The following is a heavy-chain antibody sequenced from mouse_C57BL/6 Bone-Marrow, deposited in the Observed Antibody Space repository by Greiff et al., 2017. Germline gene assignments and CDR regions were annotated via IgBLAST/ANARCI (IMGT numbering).Heavy chain of an antibody. CDR1: GYSFTGYF. D-gene: IGHD2-1*01. V-gene: IGHV1-20*01. J-gene: IGHJ3*01. CDR2: INPYNGDT. Sequence: EVKLQESGPELVKPGDSVKISCKASGYSFTGYFMNWVMQSHGKSLEWIGRINPYNGDTFYNQKFKGKATLTVDKSSSTAHMELRSLTSEDSAVYYCARWGNYVSFAYWGQGTLVTVSA. CDR3: ARWGNYVSFAY.